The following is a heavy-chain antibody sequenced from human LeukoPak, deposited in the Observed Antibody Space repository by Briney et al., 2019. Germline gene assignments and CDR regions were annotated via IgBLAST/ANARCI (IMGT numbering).Heavy chain of an antibody. Sequence: GGSLRLSCAASGFTVSTNYMSWVRRAPGKGLEWVPIIYSGGSTYYADSVKGRFTISRDFSQNTVYLQMNSLRAEDTAVYYCARDSIPGYDSSGYMVAFDIWGQGTMVTVSS. CDR3: ARDSIPGYDSSGYMVAFDI. J-gene: IGHJ3*02. D-gene: IGHD3-22*01. CDR1: GFTVSTNY. V-gene: IGHV3-66*01. CDR2: IYSGGST.